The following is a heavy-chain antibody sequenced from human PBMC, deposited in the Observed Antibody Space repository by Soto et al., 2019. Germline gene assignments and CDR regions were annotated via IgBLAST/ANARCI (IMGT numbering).Heavy chain of an antibody. CDR2: TNHCGRT. V-gene: IGHV4-34*01. Sequence: QVQLQQWGEGLLKPWETLSLTSAVNGGSFRGYSWSWTPNPPGRGLTGIGETNHCGRTNLKPSLTIRVSSSVHTSKNHFSLRLSSLTAADTAVYYCARGPRCINTSCSNHYYHFGLDVWGQGTKRTVSS. CDR3: ARGPRCINTSCSNHYYHFGLDV. D-gene: IGHD2-2*01. CDR1: GGSFRGYS. J-gene: IGHJ6*02.